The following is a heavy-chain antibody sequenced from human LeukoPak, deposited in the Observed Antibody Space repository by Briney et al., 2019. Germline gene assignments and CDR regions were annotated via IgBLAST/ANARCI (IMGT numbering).Heavy chain of an antibody. Sequence: SETLSLTCTVSGGSISSYYWSWIRQPPGKGLEWIGYIYYSGSTNYNPSLKSRVTISVDTSKNQFSLKLSSVTAADTAVYYCARGVAVGAFDIWGQGTMVTVSS. J-gene: IGHJ3*02. CDR1: GGSISSYY. CDR3: ARGVAVGAFDI. CDR2: IYYSGST. V-gene: IGHV4-59*08. D-gene: IGHD6-19*01.